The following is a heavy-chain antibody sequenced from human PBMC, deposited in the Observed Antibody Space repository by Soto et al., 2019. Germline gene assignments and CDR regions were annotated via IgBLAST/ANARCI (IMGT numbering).Heavy chain of an antibody. J-gene: IGHJ4*02. D-gene: IGHD2-2*01. V-gene: IGHV3-23*01. Sequence: GGSLRLSCAASGFTFSSYAMSWVRQAPGKGLEWVSAISGSGGSTYYADSVKGRFTISRDNSKNTLYLQMNSLRAEDTAVYYCAKQWGIVVVPAAMPFDYWGQGTLVTVSS. CDR1: GFTFSSYA. CDR2: ISGSGGST. CDR3: AKQWGIVVVPAAMPFDY.